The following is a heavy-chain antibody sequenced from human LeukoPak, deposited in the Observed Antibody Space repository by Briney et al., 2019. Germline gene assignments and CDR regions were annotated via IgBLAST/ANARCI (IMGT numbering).Heavy chain of an antibody. CDR1: GFTFSSYE. CDR3: AKSPWDPYFDY. V-gene: IGHV3-48*03. CDR2: ISSSGSTI. J-gene: IGHJ4*02. D-gene: IGHD1-26*01. Sequence: PGGSLRLSCAASGFTFSSYEMNWVRQAPGKGLEWVSYISSSGSTIYYADSVKGRFTISRDNAKNSLYLQMNSLRAEDTAVYYCAKSPWDPYFDYWGQGTLVTVSS.